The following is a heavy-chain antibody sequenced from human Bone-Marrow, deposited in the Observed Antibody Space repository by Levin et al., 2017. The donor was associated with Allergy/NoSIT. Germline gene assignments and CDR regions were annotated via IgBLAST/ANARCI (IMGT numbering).Heavy chain of an antibody. V-gene: IGHV3-30*18. J-gene: IGHJ6*02. CDR1: GFTFSSYG. CDR3: AKDVPTQVLLWFGELNGMDV. D-gene: IGHD3-10*01. CDR2: ISYDGSNK. Sequence: GGSLRLSCAASGFTFSSYGMHWVRQAPGKGLEWVAVISYDGSNKYYADSVKGRFTISRDNSKNTLYLQMNSLRAEDTAVYYCAKDVPTQVLLWFGELNGMDVWGQGTTVTVSS.